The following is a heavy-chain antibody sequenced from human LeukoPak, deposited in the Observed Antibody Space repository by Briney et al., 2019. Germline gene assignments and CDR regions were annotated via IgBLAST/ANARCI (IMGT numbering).Heavy chain of an antibody. CDR3: ARMGAMAGASANPDY. Sequence: PSETLSLTCTVSDDSITAYHWNWIRQPAGKGLEWVGRIFSSGSTNYSPSLKSRVSISIDTSDNQFSLKVTSVTAADTAVYYCARMGAMAGASANPDYWGQGTLVTVSS. V-gene: IGHV4-4*07. D-gene: IGHD6-19*01. CDR1: DDSITAYH. J-gene: IGHJ4*02. CDR2: IFSSGST.